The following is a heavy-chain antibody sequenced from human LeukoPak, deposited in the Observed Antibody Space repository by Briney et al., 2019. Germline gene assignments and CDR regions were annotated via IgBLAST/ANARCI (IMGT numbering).Heavy chain of an antibody. CDR3: AREVKYYYDSSGRTPGHYYYMDV. CDR2: IYTSGST. Sequence: PSETLSLTCTVSGGSISSYYWSWIRQPAGKGLEWIGRIYTSGSTNYNPSLKSRVTMSVDTSKNQFPLKLSSVTAADTAVYYCAREVKYYYDSSGRTPGHYYYMDVWGKGTTVTVSS. V-gene: IGHV4-4*07. CDR1: GGSISSYY. J-gene: IGHJ6*03. D-gene: IGHD3-22*01.